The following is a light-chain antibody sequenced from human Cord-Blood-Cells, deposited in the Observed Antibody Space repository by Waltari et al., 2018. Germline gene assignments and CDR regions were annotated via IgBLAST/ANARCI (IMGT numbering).Light chain of an antibody. CDR3: CSYAGSYTWV. CDR1: SSDVGGYNY. V-gene: IGLV2-11*01. J-gene: IGLJ3*02. Sequence: QSALTQPRSVSGSPGQSVTISCTGTSSDVGGYNYVSWYQQHPGKAPQLMIYDVSKRPSVVPDRFSGSKSGNTASLTISGLQAEDEADYYCCSYAGSYTWVFGGGTKLTVL. CDR2: DVS.